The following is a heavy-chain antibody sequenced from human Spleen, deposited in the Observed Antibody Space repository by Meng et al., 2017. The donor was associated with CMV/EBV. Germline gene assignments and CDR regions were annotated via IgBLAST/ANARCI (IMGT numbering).Heavy chain of an antibody. D-gene: IGHD4-11*01. CDR1: GGTFSSFA. CDR3: AREGGPGTTRIFDP. J-gene: IGHJ5*02. CDR2: ILPIFGTA. Sequence: SGGTFSSFAISWVRQAPGQGLEWMGGILPIFGTANYAQRLQGRVTITTDESTNTAYMELRRLRYEDTAMYYCAREGGPGTTRIFDPWGQGTLVTVSS. V-gene: IGHV1-69*05.